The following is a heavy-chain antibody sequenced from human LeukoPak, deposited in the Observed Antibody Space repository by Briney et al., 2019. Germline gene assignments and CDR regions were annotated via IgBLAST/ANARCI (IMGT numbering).Heavy chain of an antibody. J-gene: IGHJ5*02. CDR1: GGSFSGYY. V-gene: IGHV4-34*01. Sequence: SETLSLTCAVYGGSFSGYYWSWIRQPPGKGLEWIGEINHSGSTNYNPSLKSRVTISVDTSKNPFSLKLSSVTAADTAVYYCARSGYCSSTSCKHENWFDPWGQGTLVTVSS. CDR2: INHSGST. CDR3: ARSGYCSSTSCKHENWFDP. D-gene: IGHD2-2*03.